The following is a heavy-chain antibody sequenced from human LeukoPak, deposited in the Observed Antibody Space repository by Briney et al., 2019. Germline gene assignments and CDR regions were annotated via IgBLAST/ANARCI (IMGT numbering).Heavy chain of an antibody. V-gene: IGHV1-18*01. CDR1: GYTFTSYG. CDR3: RTGNDAFDI. Sequence: GASVKVSCKTSGYTFTSYGISWVRQAPGQGLEWMGWISVYNGNTNYAQKLQGRVTMTTDTSTSTAYMELSSLRSEDTAVYYCRTGNDAFDIWGQGTMVTVSS. CDR2: ISVYNGNT. D-gene: IGHD3-9*01. J-gene: IGHJ3*02.